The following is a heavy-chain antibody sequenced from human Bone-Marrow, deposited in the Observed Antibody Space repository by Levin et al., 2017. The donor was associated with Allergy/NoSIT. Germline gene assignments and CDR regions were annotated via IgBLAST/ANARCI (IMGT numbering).Heavy chain of an antibody. D-gene: IGHD6-13*01. CDR1: GYSFTNYD. V-gene: IGHV1-46*01. J-gene: IGHJ3*02. CDR3: AREASGQHLVRGAFDI. CDR2: INPSSGIA. Sequence: GESLKISCKASGYSFTNYDLHWVRQAPGQGPESVGRINPSSGIARYAQKFQGRVTITTDVSTSTVYLEVSSLRSEDSAVYYCAREASGQHLVRGAFDIWGQGTMVNVSA.